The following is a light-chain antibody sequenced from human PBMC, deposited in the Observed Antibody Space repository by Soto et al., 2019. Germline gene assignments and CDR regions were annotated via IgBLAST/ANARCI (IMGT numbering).Light chain of an antibody. CDR1: SGDVGGYNY. CDR3: CSYAGSYV. Sequence: QSVLTQPRSVSGSPGQSVTISCTGTSGDVGGYNYVSWYQQHPGKAPKLMIYDVSKRPSGVPDRFSGSKSGHTASLTISGLQAEDEADYYCCSYAGSYVFGTGTKVTVL. CDR2: DVS. J-gene: IGLJ1*01. V-gene: IGLV2-11*01.